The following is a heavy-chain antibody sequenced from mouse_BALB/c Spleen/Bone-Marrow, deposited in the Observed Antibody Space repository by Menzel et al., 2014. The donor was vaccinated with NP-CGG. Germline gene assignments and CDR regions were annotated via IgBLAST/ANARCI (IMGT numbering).Heavy chain of an antibody. J-gene: IGHJ3*01. CDR2: IRLKSNNYAT. CDR3: TSITPCFAY. V-gene: IGHV6-6*02. Sequence: DVKLQESGGGLVQPGGSMKLSCVASGFTFSNYWMNWVRQSPEKGLEWVAEIRLKSNNYATHYAESVKGRFTISRDDSKSSVYLQMNNLRSEDTGIYYCTSITPCFAYWGQGTLVTVSA. CDR1: GFTFSNYW. D-gene: IGHD1-1*01.